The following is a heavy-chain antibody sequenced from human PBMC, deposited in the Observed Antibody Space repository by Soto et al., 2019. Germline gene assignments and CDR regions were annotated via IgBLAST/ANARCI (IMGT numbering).Heavy chain of an antibody. CDR3: ARDRGYDADDYYYNAMDV. D-gene: IGHD2-15*01. CDR1: GFIFSGSA. Sequence: GGSLRLSCAASGFIFSGSAIHWVRQASGKGLEWVGRIRSRANNFATSSAASVKGRFTFSKDDSKNTAYLQMNTLKPEDTAVYYCARDRGYDADDYYYNAMDVWGQGTTVTVSS. V-gene: IGHV3-73*01. J-gene: IGHJ6*02. CDR2: IRSRANNFAT.